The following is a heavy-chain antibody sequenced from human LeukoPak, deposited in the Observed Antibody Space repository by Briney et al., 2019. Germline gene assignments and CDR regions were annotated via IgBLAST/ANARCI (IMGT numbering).Heavy chain of an antibody. CDR2: FDPEDGET. J-gene: IGHJ4*02. CDR3: ARGFEYSSSGVDY. CDR1: GYTLTELS. Sequence: GASVKVSCRVSGYTLTELSMHWVRQAPGKGLEWMGGFDPEDGETIYAQKFQGRVTMTRDTSISTAYMELSRLRSDDTAVYYCARGFEYSSSGVDYWGQGTLVTVSS. D-gene: IGHD6-6*01. V-gene: IGHV1-24*01.